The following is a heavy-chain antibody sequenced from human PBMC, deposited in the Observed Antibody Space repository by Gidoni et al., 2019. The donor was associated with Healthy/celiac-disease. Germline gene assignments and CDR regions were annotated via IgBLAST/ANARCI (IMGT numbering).Heavy chain of an antibody. CDR3: ANVNGGIDVGFDY. J-gene: IGHJ4*02. Sequence: EVQLLESGGGLVQPGGSLRLSCAPSGSTFSRYAMSWARQAPGQGLEWVSAISGSGGSTYYADSVKGRFTISRDNSKNSLYLQMNSLRAEDTAVYYCANVNGGIDVGFDYWGQGTLVTVSS. CDR2: ISGSGGST. V-gene: IGHV3-23*01. CDR1: GSTFSRYA. D-gene: IGHD7-27*01.